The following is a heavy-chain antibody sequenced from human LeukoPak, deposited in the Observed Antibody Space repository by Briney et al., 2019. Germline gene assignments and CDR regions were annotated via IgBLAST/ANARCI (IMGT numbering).Heavy chain of an antibody. CDR1: GFRFSGYN. CDR3: AREGEGSNSGFAY. J-gene: IGHJ4*02. D-gene: IGHD4-11*01. Sequence: GGSLRLSCAVSGFRFSGYNMNWVRQAPGKGLEWIAYISSTTVIYYADSVEGRFTVSRDNAHDSLYLQMSSLTLDDTAVYFCAREGEGSNSGFAYWGQGTLVTVSS. V-gene: IGHV3-69-1*01. CDR2: ISSTTVI.